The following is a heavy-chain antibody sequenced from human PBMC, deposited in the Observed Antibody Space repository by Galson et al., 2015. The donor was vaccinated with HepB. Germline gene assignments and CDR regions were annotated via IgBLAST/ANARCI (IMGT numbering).Heavy chain of an antibody. J-gene: IGHJ4*02. D-gene: IGHD5-18*01. CDR1: GFTFSSYG. Sequence: SLRLSCAASGFTFSSYGMHWVRQAPGKGLEWVAFIRYDGSNKYYADSMRGRFTISRDNSKNTLYLQMNSLRAEDTAVYYCAKGGGYSYGFDYWGQGTLVTVSS. CDR2: IRYDGSNK. V-gene: IGHV3-30*02. CDR3: AKGGGYSYGFDY.